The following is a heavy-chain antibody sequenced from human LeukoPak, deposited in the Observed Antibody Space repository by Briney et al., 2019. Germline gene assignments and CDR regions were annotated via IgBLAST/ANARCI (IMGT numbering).Heavy chain of an antibody. CDR1: GGSISSYY. J-gene: IGHJ4*02. CDR3: ARVWYYYDSSRYYYFDY. D-gene: IGHD3-22*01. V-gene: IGHV4-59*12. Sequence: SETLSLTCTVSGGSISSYYWSWIRQPPGKGVEWIGYIYYSGSTNYNPSLKSRVTISVDTSKNQFSLKLSSVTAADTAVYYCARVWYYYDSSRYYYFDYWGQGTLVTVSS. CDR2: IYYSGST.